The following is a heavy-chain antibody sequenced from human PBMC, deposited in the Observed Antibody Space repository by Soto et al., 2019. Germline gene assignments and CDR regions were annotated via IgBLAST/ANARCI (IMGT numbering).Heavy chain of an antibody. CDR1: GGTFSSYA. Sequence: QVQLVQSGAEVKKPGSSVKVSCKASGGTFSSYAISWVRQAPGQGLGWMGGIIPIFGTANYAQKFQGRVTITADESTSTAYMELSSLRSEDTAVYYCARTPRAAAGLYYFDYWGQGTLVTVSS. V-gene: IGHV1-69*01. D-gene: IGHD6-13*01. CDR3: ARTPRAAAGLYYFDY. CDR2: IIPIFGTA. J-gene: IGHJ4*02.